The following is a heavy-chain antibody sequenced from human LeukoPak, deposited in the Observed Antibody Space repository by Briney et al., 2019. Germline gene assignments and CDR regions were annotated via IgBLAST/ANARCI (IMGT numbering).Heavy chain of an antibody. V-gene: IGHV3-30-3*01. CDR3: ARVISTGIAALMFDP. CDR2: ISYDGSNK. Sequence: PGGSLRLSCAASGFTFSSYAMHWVRQAPGKGLEWVAVISYDGSNKYYADSVKGRFTISRDNSKNTLYLQMNSLRAEDTAVYYCARVISTGIAALMFDPWGQGTLVTVSS. CDR1: GFTFSSYA. J-gene: IGHJ5*02. D-gene: IGHD6-13*01.